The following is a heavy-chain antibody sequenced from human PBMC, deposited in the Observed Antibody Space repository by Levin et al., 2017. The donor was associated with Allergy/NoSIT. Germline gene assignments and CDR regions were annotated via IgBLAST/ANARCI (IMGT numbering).Heavy chain of an antibody. Sequence: LSLTCAASGFTFSFYWMSWVRQAPGKRLECVANIKQDGSEKYYVDSVKGRFTISRDNAKNSMYLQMNSLRAEDTAIYYCARGVSRFDYWGQGTLVTVSS. V-gene: IGHV3-7*01. D-gene: IGHD2-8*01. CDR1: GFTFSFYW. J-gene: IGHJ4*02. CDR3: ARGVSRFDY. CDR2: IKQDGSEK.